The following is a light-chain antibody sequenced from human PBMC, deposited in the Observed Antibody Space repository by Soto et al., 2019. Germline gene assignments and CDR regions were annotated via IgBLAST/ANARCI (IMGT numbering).Light chain of an antibody. CDR2: SNN. Sequence: QSLLTQPPSASGTPVQRVTISCSGSRSSVGSNTVKWYQHLPVTDHKLLIYSNNHRPSGVTDRFSASKAGASASLAISGLQSEDEGDYCCAARDASLGXVYVVGSGTKVXVX. V-gene: IGLV1-44*01. CDR1: RSSVGSNT. J-gene: IGLJ1*01. CDR3: AARDASLGXVYV.